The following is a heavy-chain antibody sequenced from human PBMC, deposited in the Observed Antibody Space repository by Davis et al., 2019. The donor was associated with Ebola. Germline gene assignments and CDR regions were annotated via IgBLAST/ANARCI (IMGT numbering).Heavy chain of an antibody. CDR2: VSGSGTTT. J-gene: IGHJ4*02. D-gene: IGHD2-2*02. CDR3: AKASWGPAARPLLDS. V-gene: IGHV3-23*01. Sequence: GGSLRLSCAASGFTFRTYAMNWVRQAPGKGLEWVSAVSGSGTTTGYADSVKGRFTISRDNSNNTLYLQMDSLRVEDTALYYCAKASWGPAARPLLDSWGQGTLVTVSS. CDR1: GFTFRTYA.